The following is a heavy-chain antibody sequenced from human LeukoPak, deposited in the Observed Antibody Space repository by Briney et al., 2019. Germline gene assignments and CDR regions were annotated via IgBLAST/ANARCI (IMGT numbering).Heavy chain of an antibody. CDR3: ARGLTYYFDSSGYYVTDAFDI. J-gene: IGHJ3*02. V-gene: IGHV4-31*03. D-gene: IGHD3-22*01. CDR1: GDSISSADYY. CDR2: IDYSGST. Sequence: PSQTLSLTCTVSGDSISSADYYWSWIRQHPGKGLEWIAYIDYSGSTNYNPSLKSRVTISVDTSKNQFSLKLTSVTAADTAVYYCARGLTYYFDSSGYYVTDAFDIWGQGTMVTVSS.